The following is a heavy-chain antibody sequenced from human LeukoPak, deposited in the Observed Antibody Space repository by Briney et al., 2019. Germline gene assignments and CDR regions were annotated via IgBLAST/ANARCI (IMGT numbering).Heavy chain of an antibody. J-gene: IGHJ4*02. CDR2: IWYDGSNK. Sequence: GGSLRLSCAASGFTFSSYGVHWVRQAPGKGLEWVAVIWYDGSNKYYADSVKGRFTISRDNSKNTLYLQMNSLRAEDTAVYYCAKGEEEQLGFIDYWGQGTLVTVSS. CDR1: GFTFSSYG. CDR3: AKGEEEQLGFIDY. D-gene: IGHD6-6*01. V-gene: IGHV3-33*06.